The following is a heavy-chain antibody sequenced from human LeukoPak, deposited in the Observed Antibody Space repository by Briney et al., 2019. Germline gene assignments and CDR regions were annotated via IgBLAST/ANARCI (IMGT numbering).Heavy chain of an antibody. CDR3: ARGRESTYIVEVPAALFDY. J-gene: IGHJ4*02. V-gene: IGHV4-59*08. CDR1: GGSISSYY. D-gene: IGHD2-2*01. CDR2: IYYSGST. Sequence: SETLSLTCTVSGGSISSYYWSWIRQPPGKGLEWIGYIYYSGSTNYNPSLKSRVTISVDTSKNQFSLKLSSVTAADTAVYYCARGRESTYIVEVPAALFDYWGQGTLVTVSS.